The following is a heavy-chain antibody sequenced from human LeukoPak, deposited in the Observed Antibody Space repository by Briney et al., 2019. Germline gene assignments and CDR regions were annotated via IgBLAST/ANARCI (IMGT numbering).Heavy chain of an antibody. CDR2: IQHDESNK. CDR1: GFAFSTYG. Sequence: GGSLRLSCVASGFAFSTYGMHWVRQAPGKGLQWAAFIQHDESNKYYEDSVKGRFTTSRDNSKNTLYLQMNSLRPEDTAVYYCVKELYMDVWGRGTTVTVSS. J-gene: IGHJ6*03. CDR3: VKELYMDV. V-gene: IGHV3-30*02.